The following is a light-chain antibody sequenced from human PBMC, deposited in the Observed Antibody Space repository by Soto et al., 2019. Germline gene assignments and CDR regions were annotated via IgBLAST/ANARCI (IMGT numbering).Light chain of an antibody. CDR2: GAF. Sequence: EIVMTQSPATLSVSPGETATLSCRASQSVSYNLAWYQQKPGQGPRLLIYGAFTRATGIPARFIGSGSGTEFTLTISSLQSEDFAVYYCQQYKTWPPLTFGGGTKVEIK. V-gene: IGKV3-15*01. J-gene: IGKJ4*01. CDR1: QSVSYN. CDR3: QQYKTWPPLT.